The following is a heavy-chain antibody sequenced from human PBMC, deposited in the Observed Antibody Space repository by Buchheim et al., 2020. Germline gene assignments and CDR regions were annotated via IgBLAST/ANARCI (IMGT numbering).Heavy chain of an antibody. D-gene: IGHD6-6*01. CDR3: ARDRYSSSSSPYFDY. V-gene: IGHV4-61*02. CDR2: IYTSGST. Sequence: QVQLQESGPGLVKPSQTLSLTCTVSGGSISSGSYYWSWIRQPAGKGLEWIGRIYTSGSTNYNPSLKSRVTISVDTSKNQFSLKPSSVTAADTAVYYCARDRYSSSSSPYFDYWGQGTL. J-gene: IGHJ4*02. CDR1: GGSISSGSYY.